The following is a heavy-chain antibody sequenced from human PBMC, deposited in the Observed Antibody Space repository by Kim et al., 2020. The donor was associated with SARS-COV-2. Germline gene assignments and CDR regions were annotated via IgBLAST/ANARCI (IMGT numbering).Heavy chain of an antibody. CDR3: AREGDYYDSSGYFDY. CDR2: IYSGGST. Sequence: GGSLRLSCAASGFTVSSNYMSWVRQAPGKGLEWVSVIYSGGSTYYADSVKGRFTISRDNSKNTLYLQMNSLRAEDTAVYYCAREGDYYDSSGYFDYWGQGTLVTVSS. V-gene: IGHV3-53*01. J-gene: IGHJ4*02. D-gene: IGHD3-22*01. CDR1: GFTVSSNY.